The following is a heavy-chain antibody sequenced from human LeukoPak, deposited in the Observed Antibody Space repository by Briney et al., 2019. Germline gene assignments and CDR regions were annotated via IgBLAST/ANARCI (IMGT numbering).Heavy chain of an antibody. J-gene: IGHJ4*02. Sequence: SQTLSLTCTVSGVSISSGGYYWSWIRQHPGKGLEWIGYIYYSGSTYYNPSLKSRVTISVDTSKNQFSLKLSSVTAADAAVYYCARAYDSSGTLFDYWGQGTLVTVSS. CDR1: GVSISSGGYY. D-gene: IGHD3-22*01. V-gene: IGHV4-31*03. CDR2: IYYSGST. CDR3: ARAYDSSGTLFDY.